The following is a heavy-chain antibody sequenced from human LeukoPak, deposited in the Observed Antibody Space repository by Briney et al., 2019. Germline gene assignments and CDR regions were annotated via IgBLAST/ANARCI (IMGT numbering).Heavy chain of an antibody. Sequence: SETLSLTCAVYGGSFSGYYWSWIRQPPGKGLEWIGEINHSGSTNYNPSLKSRVTISVDTSKNQFSLKLSSVTAADTAVYYCARKVITKSRHFDYWGQGTLVTVSS. V-gene: IGHV4-34*01. J-gene: IGHJ4*02. D-gene: IGHD3-22*01. CDR3: ARKVITKSRHFDY. CDR1: GGSFSGYY. CDR2: INHSGST.